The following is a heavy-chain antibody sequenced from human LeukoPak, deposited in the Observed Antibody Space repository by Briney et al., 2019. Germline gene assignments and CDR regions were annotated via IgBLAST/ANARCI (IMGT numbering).Heavy chain of an antibody. CDR3: AKFPYSSSLGDDAFDI. CDR1: GFTFSSYG. D-gene: IGHD6-13*01. Sequence: GGSLRLSCAASGFTFSSYGMHWARQAPGKGLEWVAVISYDGSNKYYADSVKGRFTISRDNSKNTLYLQMNSLRAEDTAVYYCAKFPYSSSLGDDAFDIWGQGTMVTVSS. CDR2: ISYDGSNK. V-gene: IGHV3-30*18. J-gene: IGHJ3*02.